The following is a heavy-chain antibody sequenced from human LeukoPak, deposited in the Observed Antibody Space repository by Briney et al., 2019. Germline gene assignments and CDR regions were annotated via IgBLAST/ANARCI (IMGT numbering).Heavy chain of an antibody. CDR3: AKFEYYYDSSGYYKEDY. V-gene: IGHV3-23*01. J-gene: IGHJ4*02. CDR2: ISGSGGST. CDR1: GFTFSSYA. Sequence: GGSLRLSCAASGFTFSSYAMSWVRQAPRKGLEWVSAISGSGGSTYYADSVKGRFTISRDNSKNTLYLQMNSLRAEDTAVYYCAKFEYYYDSSGYYKEDYWGQGTLVTVSS. D-gene: IGHD3-22*01.